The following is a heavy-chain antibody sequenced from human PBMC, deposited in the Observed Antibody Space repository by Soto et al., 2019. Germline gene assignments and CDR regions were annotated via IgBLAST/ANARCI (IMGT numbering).Heavy chain of an antibody. CDR2: INHSGST. V-gene: IGHV4-34*01. D-gene: IGHD2-2*01. CDR3: AAFYCSSTSCYDY. J-gene: IGHJ4*02. Sequence: SETLSLTCAVYGGSFSGYYWSWIRQPPGKGLEWIGEINHSGSTNYNPSLKSRVTISVDTSKNQFSLKLSSVTAADTAVYYCAAFYCSSTSCYDYWGQGTLVTVSS. CDR1: GGSFSGYY.